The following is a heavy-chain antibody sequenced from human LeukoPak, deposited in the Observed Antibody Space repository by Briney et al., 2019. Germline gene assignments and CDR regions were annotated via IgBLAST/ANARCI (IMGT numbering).Heavy chain of an antibody. Sequence: PGGSLRLSCVDSGFTLSEYEMNWVRQAPGKGLEWVSYISGFSTTIYYADSVKGRFTISRDNAKNSVYLQMNSLRGDDTAIYFCAGRYCRGGSCLTNYYGMDVWGQGTTVIVSS. V-gene: IGHV3-48*03. CDR1: GFTLSEYE. J-gene: IGHJ6*02. CDR3: AGRYCRGGSCLTNYYGMDV. D-gene: IGHD2-15*01. CDR2: ISGFSTTI.